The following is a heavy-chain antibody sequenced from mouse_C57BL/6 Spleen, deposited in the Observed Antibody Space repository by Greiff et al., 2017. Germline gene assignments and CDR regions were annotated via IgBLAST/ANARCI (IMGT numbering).Heavy chain of an antibody. V-gene: IGHV1-15*01. CDR1: GYTFTDYE. CDR3: TSRNYVRPAWFAY. CDR2: IDPETGGT. Sequence: VQLQESGAELVRPGASVTLSCKASGYTFTDYEMHWVKQTPVHGLEWIGAIDPETGGTAYNQKFKGKAILTADKSSSTAYMELRSLTSEDSAVYYCTSRNYVRPAWFAYWGQGTLVTVSA. J-gene: IGHJ3*01. D-gene: IGHD2-1*01.